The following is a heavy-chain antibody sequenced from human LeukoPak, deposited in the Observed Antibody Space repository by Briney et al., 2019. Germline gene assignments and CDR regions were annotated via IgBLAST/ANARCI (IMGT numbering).Heavy chain of an antibody. D-gene: IGHD6-19*01. J-gene: IGHJ4*02. CDR1: GFTVSSKY. Sequence: PGGSLRLSCVASGFTVSSKYMSWVRQAPGKGLEWVSVIYSGGSTYYADSVKGRFTISRHISQNTLYLQMNSLRAEDTAVYYCARVRLGSGWSLFDFWGQGTLVTVSS. CDR2: IYSGGST. CDR3: ARVRLGSGWSLFDF. V-gene: IGHV3-53*04.